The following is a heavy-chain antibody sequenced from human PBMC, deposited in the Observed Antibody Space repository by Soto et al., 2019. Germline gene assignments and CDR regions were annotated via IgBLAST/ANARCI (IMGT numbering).Heavy chain of an antibody. D-gene: IGHD4-17*01. J-gene: IGHJ5*02. CDR1: GGSISSGGYY. Sequence: QVQLQESGPGLVKPSQTLSLTCTVSGGSISSGGYYWSWIRQHPGKGLEWIGYIYYSGSTYYNPSLNMRVTISVDTSKNLISLKLSAVTAADTAVYYCARAGETTVGGGNWFDPWGQGTLVTVSS. V-gene: IGHV4-31*03. CDR2: IYYSGST. CDR3: ARAGETTVGGGNWFDP.